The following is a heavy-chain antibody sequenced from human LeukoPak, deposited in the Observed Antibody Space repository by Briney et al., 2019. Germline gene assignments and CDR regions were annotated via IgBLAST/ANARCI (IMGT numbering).Heavy chain of an antibody. CDR2: IYTSGST. CDR3: ARGTDDYGDYEMSSDYFDY. V-gene: IGHV4-61*02. D-gene: IGHD4-17*01. J-gene: IGHJ4*02. Sequence: SETLSLTCTVSGGSISSGSYYWSWIRQPAGKGLEWIGRIYTSGSTNYNPSLKSRVTMSVDTSKNQFSLKLSSVTAADTAVYYCARGTDDYGDYEMSSDYFDYWGQGTLVTVSS. CDR1: GGSISSGSYY.